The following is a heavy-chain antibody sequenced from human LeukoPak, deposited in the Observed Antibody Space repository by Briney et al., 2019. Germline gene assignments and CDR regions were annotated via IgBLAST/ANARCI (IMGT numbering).Heavy chain of an antibody. J-gene: IGHJ4*02. CDR1: GFTFSNYA. Sequence: GGSLRLSCTASGFTFSNYAMSWVRQAPGKGLEWVSTISGSDGSTYYADSVKGRFTISRDNSKNTLYLQMNSLRVEGTAIYYCAKGRGYCTGGSCYSDYWGQGTLVSVSS. CDR2: ISGSDGST. D-gene: IGHD2-15*01. V-gene: IGHV3-23*01. CDR3: AKGRGYCTGGSCYSDY.